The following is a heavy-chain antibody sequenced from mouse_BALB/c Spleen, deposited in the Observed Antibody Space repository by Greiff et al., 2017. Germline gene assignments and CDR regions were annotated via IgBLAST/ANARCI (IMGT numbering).Heavy chain of an antibody. CDR2: IDPENGNT. D-gene: IGHD2-1*01. Sequence: EVQVVESGAELVRPGALVKLSCKASGFNIKDYYMHWVKQRPEQGLEWIGWIDPENGNTIYDPKFQGKASITADTSSNTAYLQLSSLTSEDTAVYYCARCGNYAWFAYWGQGTLVTVSA. CDR1: GFNIKDYY. CDR3: ARCGNYAWFAY. V-gene: IGHV14-1*02. J-gene: IGHJ3*01.